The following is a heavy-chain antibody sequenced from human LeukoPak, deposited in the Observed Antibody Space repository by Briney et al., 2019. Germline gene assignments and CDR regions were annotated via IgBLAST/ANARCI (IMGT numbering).Heavy chain of an antibody. CDR1: GFTFSSYW. Sequence: GGSLRLSCAASGFTFSSYWMHWVRQAPGKGLVWLSHINSDGSSASYADSVKGRFTISRDNAKNTLYLQMNSLRAEDTAVYYCARDIRAAGLDYWGQGTLVTVSS. CDR3: ARDIRAAGLDY. CDR2: INSDGSSA. J-gene: IGHJ4*02. D-gene: IGHD6-13*01. V-gene: IGHV3-74*01.